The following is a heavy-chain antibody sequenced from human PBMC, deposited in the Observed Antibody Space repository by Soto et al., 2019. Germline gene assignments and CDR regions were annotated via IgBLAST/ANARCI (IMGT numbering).Heavy chain of an antibody. J-gene: IGHJ4*02. CDR1: GYSFTSYC. Sequence: GESLKISCKGSGYSFTSYCIGWLRQMPGKGLEWMGIIYPGDSDTRYSPSFQGQVTISADKSISTAYLQWSSLKASDTAMYYCARVFMSGTRGYYFDYWGQGTFVTFSS. CDR3: ARVFMSGTRGYYFDY. D-gene: IGHD3-16*01. CDR2: IYPGDSDT. V-gene: IGHV5-51*01.